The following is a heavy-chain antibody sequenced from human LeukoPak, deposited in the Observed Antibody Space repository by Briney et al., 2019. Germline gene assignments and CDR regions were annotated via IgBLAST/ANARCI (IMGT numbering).Heavy chain of an antibody. CDR3: ARTYYASGSYYSRFDY. D-gene: IGHD3-10*01. CDR1: GYTFTSYG. Sequence: ASVKVSCKASGYTFTSYGISWVRQAPGQGLEWMGWISAYNGNTNYAQKLQGRVTMTTDTSTSTAYMELRSLISDDTAVYYCARTYYASGSYYSRFDYWGHGTLVTVSS. CDR2: ISAYNGNT. V-gene: IGHV1-18*01. J-gene: IGHJ4*01.